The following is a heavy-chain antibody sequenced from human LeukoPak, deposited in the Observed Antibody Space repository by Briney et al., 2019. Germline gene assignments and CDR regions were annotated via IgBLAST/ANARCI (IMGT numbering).Heavy chain of an antibody. V-gene: IGHV3-30-3*01. CDR3: ARDRSYYGSGSYLGMGYMDV. CDR1: GFTFSSYA. J-gene: IGHJ6*03. D-gene: IGHD3-10*01. Sequence: GGSLRLSCAASGFTFSSYAMHWVRQAPGKGLEWVAVISYDGSNKYYADSVKGRFTISRDNSKNTLYLQMNSLRAEDTAVYYCARDRSYYGSGSYLGMGYMDVWGKGTTVTVSS. CDR2: ISYDGSNK.